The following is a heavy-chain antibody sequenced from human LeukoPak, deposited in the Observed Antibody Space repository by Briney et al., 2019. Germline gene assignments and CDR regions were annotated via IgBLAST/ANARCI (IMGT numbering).Heavy chain of an antibody. D-gene: IGHD6-19*01. CDR1: GFTFSSYN. J-gene: IGHJ5*02. CDR2: IGSSGSYI. Sequence: GGSLRLSCAASGFTFSSYNMNWVRQAPGKWLEWVSSIGSSGSYIYYADSVKGRFTISRDNAKNSLYLQMNSLRAEDTAVYYCAKGSAYSSGWFDPWGQGTLVTVSS. V-gene: IGHV3-21*01. CDR3: AKGSAYSSGWFDP.